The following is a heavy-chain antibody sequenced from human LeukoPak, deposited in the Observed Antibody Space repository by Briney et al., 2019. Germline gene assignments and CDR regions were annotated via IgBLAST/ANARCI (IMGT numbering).Heavy chain of an antibody. CDR2: ISWNSGSI. J-gene: IGHJ3*02. CDR1: GFTFDDYA. D-gene: IGHD3-22*01. Sequence: PGGSLRLSCAASGFTFDDYAMHWVRQAPGKGLEWVSGISWNSGSIGYADSVKGRFTISRDNAKNSLYLQMNSLRAEDTALYYCAKENSAGYYDSSGYYYYGVGAFDIWGQGTMVTVSS. CDR3: AKENSAGYYDSSGYYYYGVGAFDI. V-gene: IGHV3-9*01.